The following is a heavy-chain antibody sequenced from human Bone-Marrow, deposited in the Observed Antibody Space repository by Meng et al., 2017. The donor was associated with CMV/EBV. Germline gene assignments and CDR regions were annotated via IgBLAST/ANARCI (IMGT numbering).Heavy chain of an antibody. CDR1: GGSISSYY. CDR2: IYYSGST. J-gene: IGHJ3*02. V-gene: IGHV4-59*01. D-gene: IGHD2-15*01. Sequence: SETLSLTCTVAGGSISSYYWSWIRQPPGKGLEWIGYIYYSGSTNYNPSLKSRVTISVDKSKNQFSLKLSSVTAADTAVYYCARDGGWWKGAFDIWGQGTMVVASS. CDR3: ARDGGWWKGAFDI.